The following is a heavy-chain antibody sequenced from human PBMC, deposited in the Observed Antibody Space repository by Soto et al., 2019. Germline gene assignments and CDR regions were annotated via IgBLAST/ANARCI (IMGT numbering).Heavy chain of an antibody. J-gene: IGHJ5*02. D-gene: IGHD3-9*01. CDR3: ATRLVIHFRPPLLEEPDNWFDP. V-gene: IGHV1-69*13. CDR2: IIPFFGTA. CDR1: GGTFSTFG. Sequence: SVKVSCKASGGTFSTFGISWVRQAPGQGLEWMGGIIPFFGTARYSQKFEDRITITADESTNTVYMDLRSLTSEDTAVYYCATRLVIHFRPPLLEEPDNWFDPWGQGTLVTVSS.